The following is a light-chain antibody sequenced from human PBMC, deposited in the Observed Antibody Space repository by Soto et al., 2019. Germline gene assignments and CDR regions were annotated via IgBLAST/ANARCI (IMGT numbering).Light chain of an antibody. Sequence: IQMAQSPSSLSASVGDRVTIACRAAESISRHLNWYQQKPGRAPDLLIYAASTLQNGVPSRFTGSGSGTEFTLTITGLQLEDFATYYCQQDYSTLATFGQGTRLAI. CDR1: ESISRH. V-gene: IGKV1-39*01. CDR3: QQDYSTLAT. J-gene: IGKJ5*01. CDR2: AAS.